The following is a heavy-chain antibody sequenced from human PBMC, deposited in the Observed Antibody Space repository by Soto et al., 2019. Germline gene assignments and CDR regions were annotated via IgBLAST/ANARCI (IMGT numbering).Heavy chain of an antibody. CDR1: GYSFTTYW. CDR3: ARQAYHYDTNSFGY. J-gene: IGHJ4*02. CDR2: IYPGDSDI. V-gene: IGHV5-51*01. Sequence: GESLKISCKGSGYSFTTYWIGWVRQMPGKGLEWMGVIYPGDSDIRFSPSFQGQVTISADMSLSTAYLQWSSLRVSDTAMYYCARQAYHYDTNSFGYWGEGTLVTVSS. D-gene: IGHD3-22*01.